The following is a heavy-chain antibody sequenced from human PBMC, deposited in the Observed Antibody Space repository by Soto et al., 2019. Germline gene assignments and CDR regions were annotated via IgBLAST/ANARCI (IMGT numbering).Heavy chain of an antibody. D-gene: IGHD6-13*01. V-gene: IGHV3-48*01. J-gene: IGHJ1*01. CDR1: GFTFSSYI. CDR2: ISSSSSTI. Sequence: GGSLILSCAASGFTFSSYIMNWVRQAPGKGLEWVSYISSSSSTIYYADSVKGRFTISRDNAKNSLYLQMNSLRAEDTAVYYCATRIAAAGIEYFQHWGQGTLVAVS. CDR3: ATRIAAAGIEYFQH.